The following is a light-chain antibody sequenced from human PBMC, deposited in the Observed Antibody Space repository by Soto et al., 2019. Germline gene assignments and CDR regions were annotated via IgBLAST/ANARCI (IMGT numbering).Light chain of an antibody. Sequence: QVSLSPSPLSASVGDRVTIPCRASQGIRNDLSWYQQKPGKAPKLLIYAASSLQSGIPSRFSGSGSGTEFTLTISSLQPEDFATYYCLQYYSWPRTFGEGTKVDIK. CDR2: AAS. CDR3: LQYYSWPRT. J-gene: IGKJ4*01. CDR1: QGIRND. V-gene: IGKV1-6*01.